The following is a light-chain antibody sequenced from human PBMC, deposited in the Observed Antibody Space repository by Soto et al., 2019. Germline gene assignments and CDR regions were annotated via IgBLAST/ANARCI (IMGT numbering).Light chain of an antibody. CDR2: EVS. J-gene: IGLJ2*01. CDR1: SSDVGSYNY. CDR3: ASYARGSTLVV. V-gene: IGLV2-14*01. Sequence: QSALTQPASVSGSPGQSITISCTGTSSDVGSYNYVSWYQQHPGKAPKLMIYEVSDRPSGISSRFSGSKSGNTASLTISGLQAEDEADYYCASYARGSTLVVFGGGTKVTVL.